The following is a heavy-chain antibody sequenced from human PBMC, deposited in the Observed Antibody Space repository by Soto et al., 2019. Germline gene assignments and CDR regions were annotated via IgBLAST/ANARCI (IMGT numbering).Heavy chain of an antibody. CDR3: AKRDSGSSGFGVDY. D-gene: IGHD3-22*01. V-gene: IGHV3-30*18. J-gene: IGHJ4*02. CDR1: GFTFSSYD. CDR2: ISYDGSNM. Sequence: VQLVESGGGVVQPGRSLRLSCAASGFTFSSYDMHWVRQAPGKGLEWVAVISYDGSNMYYADSVKGRFTISRDTSRNTLYLRMNSLRPEDTVVYYCAKRDSGSSGFGVDYWGQGTLVTVSS.